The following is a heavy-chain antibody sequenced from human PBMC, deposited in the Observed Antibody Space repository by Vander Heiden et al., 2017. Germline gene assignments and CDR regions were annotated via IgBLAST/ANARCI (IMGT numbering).Heavy chain of an antibody. CDR3: ARRWLVRYSDAFDI. CDR2: VSPGHSDT. Sequence: EVQLVQSGAEVKKPGASLKISCKGSGYSFTRYWIGWVRQIPGNGLEWLGIVSPGHSDTRYSPSFQGQVTISADKSISTAYLQWSSLKASDTAMYYCARRWLVRYSDAFDIWGQGTMVTVSS. D-gene: IGHD6-19*01. V-gene: IGHV5-51*03. J-gene: IGHJ3*02. CDR1: GYSFTRYW.